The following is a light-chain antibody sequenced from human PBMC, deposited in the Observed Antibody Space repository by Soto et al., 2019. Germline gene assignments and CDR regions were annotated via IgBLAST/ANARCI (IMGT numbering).Light chain of an antibody. V-gene: IGKV3-15*01. J-gene: IGKJ1*01. CDR1: QSVSSN. CDR2: GAS. Sequence: IVMTQSQDTLSVSPGERAALSCRASQSVSSNLAWYQQKPGQAPRLLIYGASTRATGIPARFSGSGSGTDFTLTISSLQSEDSAVYYCQQYNSWLWTFGQGTKVDIK. CDR3: QQYNSWLWT.